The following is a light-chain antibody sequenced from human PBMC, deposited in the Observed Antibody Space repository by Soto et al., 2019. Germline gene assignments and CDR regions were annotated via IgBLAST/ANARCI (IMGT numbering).Light chain of an antibody. CDR3: QHYNSYSEA. V-gene: IGKV1-5*03. CDR2: KAS. Sequence: IQLTQSPSSLSASVGDRVTITCRASQGTNSYLAWYQQKPGKAPKPLIYKASTLKSGVPSRFSGSGSGTEFTLTISSLQPDDFATYYCQHYNSYSEAFGQGTKVDIK. J-gene: IGKJ1*01. CDR1: QGTNSY.